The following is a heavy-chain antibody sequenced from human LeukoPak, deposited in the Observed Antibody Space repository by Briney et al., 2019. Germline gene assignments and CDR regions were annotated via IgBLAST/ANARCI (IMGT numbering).Heavy chain of an antibody. Sequence: GGTLRLSCAASGFTCSDYNMSWIRQAPGKGLEGVSNISSSGSTIDYEDPVKGRFTISRDNATNSLYLLRNSLRAEDAAVYYCAGDPAPCSPMFFDYWGQGTLVTVSS. CDR1: GFTCSDYN. CDR2: ISSSGSTI. V-gene: IGHV3-11*04. CDR3: AGDPAPCSPMFFDY. J-gene: IGHJ4*02. D-gene: IGHD3-10*02.